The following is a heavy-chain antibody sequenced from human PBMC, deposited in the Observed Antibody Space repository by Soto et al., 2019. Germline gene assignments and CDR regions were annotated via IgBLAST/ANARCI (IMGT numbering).Heavy chain of an antibody. CDR2: ISAYNGNT. V-gene: IGHV1-18*04. CDR3: ARISARRNDFDV. Sequence: QVHLEQSGAEVRKPGASVKVSCKASGYTFNSFGINWVRQAPGQGLEWLGWISAYNGNTHYAEKFQDRVTMTADKSTTTAYMEVRRLTSDDTAVYFCARISARRNDFDVWGQGSVVTVSS. CDR1: GYTFNSFG. J-gene: IGHJ3*01.